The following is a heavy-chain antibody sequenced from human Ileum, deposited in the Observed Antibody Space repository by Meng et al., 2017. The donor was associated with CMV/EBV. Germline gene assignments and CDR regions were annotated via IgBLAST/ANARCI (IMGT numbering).Heavy chain of an antibody. V-gene: IGHV1-69*05. CDR2: IIPIFGTA. D-gene: IGHD1-7*01. CDR1: GGTFSSYA. CDR3: ASNWNYVKVWAFDI. J-gene: IGHJ3*02. Sequence: SVKVSCKASGGTFSSYAISWVRQAPGQGLEWMGGIIPIFGTANYAQKFQGRVTITTDESTSTAYMELSSLRSEDMAVYYCASNWNYVKVWAFDIWGQGTMVTVSS.